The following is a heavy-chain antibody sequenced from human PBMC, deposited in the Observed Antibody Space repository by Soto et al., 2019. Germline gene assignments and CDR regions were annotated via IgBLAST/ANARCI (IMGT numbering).Heavy chain of an antibody. Sequence: QVQLQRWGAGLLKPSETLSLTCAVYGGSFSGYYWSWIRQPPGKGLEWIGEINHSGSTNYNPSLKSRVTISVDTSKNQFSLKLSSVTAADTAVYYCARGTIARVWPYYGSGSWLAYWGQGTLVTVSS. J-gene: IGHJ4*02. CDR2: INHSGST. V-gene: IGHV4-34*01. CDR1: GGSFSGYY. CDR3: ARGTIARVWPYYGSGSWLAY. D-gene: IGHD3-10*01.